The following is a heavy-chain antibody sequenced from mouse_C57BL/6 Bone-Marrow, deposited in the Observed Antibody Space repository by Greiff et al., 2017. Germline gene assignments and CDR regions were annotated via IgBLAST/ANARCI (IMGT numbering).Heavy chain of an antibody. CDR1: GFTFSSYA. D-gene: IGHD2-14*01. CDR3: TREGSDRPFAY. CDR2: ISSGGDYI. V-gene: IGHV5-9-1*02. Sequence: EVKLIESGEGLVKPGGSLKLSCAASGFTFSSYAMSWVRQTPEKRLEWVAYISSGGDYIYYADTVKGRFTISRDNARNTLYLQMSSLKSEDTAMYYCTREGSDRPFAYWGQGTLVTVSA. J-gene: IGHJ3*01.